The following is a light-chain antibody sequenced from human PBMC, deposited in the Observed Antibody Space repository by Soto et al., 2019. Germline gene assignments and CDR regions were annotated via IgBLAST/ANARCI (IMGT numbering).Light chain of an antibody. V-gene: IGLV2-14*01. CDR1: SSDIGYYQY. Sequence: QSGLTQPASVSGSPGQSITISCSGTSSDIGYYQYVSWYQQHPGKVPQLLIYEVSNRPSGVSSRFSGSKSGNTVSLTISGLQPEVEADYFCSSYTTATTLVFGGGTKLTVL. CDR3: SSYTTATTLV. CDR2: EVS. J-gene: IGLJ2*01.